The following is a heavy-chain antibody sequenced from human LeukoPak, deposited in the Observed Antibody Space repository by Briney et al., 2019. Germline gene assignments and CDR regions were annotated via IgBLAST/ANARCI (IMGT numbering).Heavy chain of an antibody. CDR2: TSGDGITT. J-gene: IGHJ3*02. CDR3: ARDKASMGDAFDI. D-gene: IGHD6-6*01. CDR1: GFTFHNYA. V-gene: IGHV3-43*02. Sequence: GGSLRLSCAASGFTFHNYAIHWVRQAPGKGLEWVSLTSGDGITTYFADSVKGRFTISRDNSKNTLYLQMNSLRAEDTAVYYCARDKASMGDAFDIWGQGTMVTVSS.